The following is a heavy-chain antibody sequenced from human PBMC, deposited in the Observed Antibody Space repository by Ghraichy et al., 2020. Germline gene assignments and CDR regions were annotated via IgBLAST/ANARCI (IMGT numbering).Heavy chain of an antibody. J-gene: IGHJ6*02. D-gene: IGHD2-2*01. V-gene: IGHV4-34*01. CDR1: GGSFSGYY. CDR3: ARGLGYCSSTSCRKRYYYGMDV. Sequence: SQTLSLTCAVYGGSFSGYYWSWIRQPPGKGLEWIGEINHSGSTNYNPSLKSRVTISVDTSKNQFSLKLSSVTAADTAGYYCARGLGYCSSTSCRKRYYYGMDVWGQGTTVTVSS. CDR2: INHSGST.